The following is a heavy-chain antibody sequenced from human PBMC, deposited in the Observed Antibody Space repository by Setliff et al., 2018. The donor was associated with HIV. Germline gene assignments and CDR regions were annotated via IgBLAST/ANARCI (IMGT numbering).Heavy chain of an antibody. Sequence: ASVKVSCKASGYSFINYGISWVRQAPGQGPEWMGWISAYTGHTDYAPRLLGRVTMTTDTSTSTAYMELRSLTSADTAVYYCARARLLGIVTAVGPRDNCLDPWGQGTLVTVSS. D-gene: IGHD1-26*01. CDR2: ISAYTGHT. CDR3: ARARLLGIVTAVGPRDNCLDP. J-gene: IGHJ5*02. V-gene: IGHV1-18*01. CDR1: GYSFINYG.